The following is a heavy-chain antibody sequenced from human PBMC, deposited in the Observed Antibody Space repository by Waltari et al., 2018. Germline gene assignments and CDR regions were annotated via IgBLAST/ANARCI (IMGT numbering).Heavy chain of an antibody. Sequence: QVQQQQWGAGLLKPSENLSLTCAVYGGYFSGYYWSWIRQPPGKGLEWIGEVDHSGGTNYNPSLKSRVTISVDTSKNQLSLKLSSVTAADTGVYYCATSTYTNNWYGIHFPGGMDVWGQGTAVTVSS. D-gene: IGHD6-13*01. CDR1: GGYFSGYY. J-gene: IGHJ6*02. CDR2: VDHSGGT. V-gene: IGHV4-34*02. CDR3: ATSTYTNNWYGIHFPGGMDV.